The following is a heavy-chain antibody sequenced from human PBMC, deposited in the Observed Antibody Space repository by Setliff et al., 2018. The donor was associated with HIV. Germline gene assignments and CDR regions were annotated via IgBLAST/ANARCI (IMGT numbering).Heavy chain of an antibody. D-gene: IGHD2-15*01. CDR1: GFTFSSYE. CDR2: ISSSGSTI. Sequence: GGSLRLSCAASGFTFSSYEMNWVRQAPGKGLEWVSYISSSGSTIYYADSVKGRFTTSRDNAKNSLYLQMNSLRAEDTAVYYCAREFATGGVVVRNAFDIWGQGTMVTVSS. V-gene: IGHV3-48*03. CDR3: AREFATGGVVVRNAFDI. J-gene: IGHJ3*02.